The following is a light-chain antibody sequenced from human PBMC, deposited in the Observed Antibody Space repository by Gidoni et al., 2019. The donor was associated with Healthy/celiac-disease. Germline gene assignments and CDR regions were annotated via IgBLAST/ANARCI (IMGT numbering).Light chain of an antibody. V-gene: IGKV1-33*01. CDR3: QQYDNLPPH. CDR1: QDISNY. CDR2: DAS. Sequence: DIQMTQSPSSLSASVGDRVTITCQASQDISNYLNWYQQKPGKAPKLLIYDASNWETGVPSRFSGSGSGTDFTFTISSLQPEDIATYYCQQYDNLPPHFXPXTKVDIK. J-gene: IGKJ3*01.